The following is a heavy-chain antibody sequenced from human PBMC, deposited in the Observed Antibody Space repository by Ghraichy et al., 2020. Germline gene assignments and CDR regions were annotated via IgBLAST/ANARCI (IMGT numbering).Heavy chain of an antibody. CDR1: GFTFNSYW. J-gene: IGHJ4*02. D-gene: IGHD4-23*01. CDR3: ARDYYGGNIDY. Sequence: GGSLRLSCAVSGFTFNSYWMHWVRQAPGKGLVWVSRINSDGSSTRYADSVKGRFTISRDNAKNTLCLQMNSLRAEDTAVYYCARDYYGGNIDYWGQGTLVTVSS. V-gene: IGHV3-74*01. CDR2: INSDGSST.